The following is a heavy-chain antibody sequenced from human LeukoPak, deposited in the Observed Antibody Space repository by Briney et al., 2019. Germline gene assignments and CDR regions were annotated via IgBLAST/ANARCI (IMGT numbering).Heavy chain of an antibody. CDR3: ARDLRSGVTGDAFDI. CDR1: GFTFSNYY. D-gene: IGHD6-25*01. V-gene: IGHV3-11*04. J-gene: IGHJ3*02. Sequence: GGSLRLSCAASGFTFSNYYMNWLRQAPGKGLEWVSYISSSGSTIYYADSVKGRFTISRDNAKNSLYLQTNSLRAEDTAVYYCARDLRSGVTGDAFDIWGQGTMVTVCS. CDR2: ISSSGSTI.